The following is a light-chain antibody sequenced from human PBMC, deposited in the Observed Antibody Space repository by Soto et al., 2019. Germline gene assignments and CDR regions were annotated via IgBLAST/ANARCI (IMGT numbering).Light chain of an antibody. J-gene: IGKJ4*01. CDR1: QSVSSN. Sequence: TLSVSPGERATLSCRASQSVSSNLAWYQQKPGQAPRLLIYGASTRATGFPARFSSSGSGTEFTLTISSLQSEDVAVYYCQQYNNWPLTFGGGTKVDIK. CDR3: QQYNNWPLT. V-gene: IGKV3-15*01. CDR2: GAS.